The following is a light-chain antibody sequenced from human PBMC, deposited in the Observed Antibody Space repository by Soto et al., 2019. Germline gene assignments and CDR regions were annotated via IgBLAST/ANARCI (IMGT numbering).Light chain of an antibody. Sequence: QSALTQPASVSGSPGQWITISCTGTSSDVGGYNYVSWYQQYPGKAPKLMIYDVSNRPSGVSNRFSGSKSVNTASLTISGLQAEDEADYYCSSYTSSSTYVFGTGTKLTVL. CDR3: SSYTSSSTYV. V-gene: IGLV2-14*01. CDR2: DVS. CDR1: SSDVGGYNY. J-gene: IGLJ1*01.